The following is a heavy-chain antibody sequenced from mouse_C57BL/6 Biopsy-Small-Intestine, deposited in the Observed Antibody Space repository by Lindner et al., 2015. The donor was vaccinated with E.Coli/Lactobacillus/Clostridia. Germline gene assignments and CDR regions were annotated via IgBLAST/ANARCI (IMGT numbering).Heavy chain of an antibody. CDR1: GYSFTGYF. CDR3: ARSHAEGDY. V-gene: IGHV1-42*01. Sequence: VQLQESGPELVRPGASVKISCKASGYSFTGYFVNWVKQSPERSLEWIGEINPSTGAPTYNQKFKTKATSTVDTSSTTAYMQLKSLTSEDSAVYYCARSHAEGDYWGQGTTLTVSS. J-gene: IGHJ2*01. CDR2: INPSTGAP.